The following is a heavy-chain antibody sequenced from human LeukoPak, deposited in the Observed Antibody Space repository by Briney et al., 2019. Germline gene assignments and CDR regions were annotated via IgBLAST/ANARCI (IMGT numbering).Heavy chain of an antibody. D-gene: IGHD6-13*01. Sequence: SETLSLTCTVSGYSISSGYYWGWIRQPPGKGLEWIGNIYPTGSTYYNPSLKSRVTISVDTSKNQFSLKVSSVSAADTAVYYCARAYSSSWYWNWFDPWGQGALVTVSS. CDR3: ARAYSSSWYWNWFDP. CDR2: IYPTGST. CDR1: GYSISSGYY. J-gene: IGHJ5*02. V-gene: IGHV4-38-2*02.